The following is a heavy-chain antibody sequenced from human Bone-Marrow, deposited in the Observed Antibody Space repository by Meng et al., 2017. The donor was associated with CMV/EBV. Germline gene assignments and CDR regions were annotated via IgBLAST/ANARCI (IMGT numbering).Heavy chain of an antibody. CDR1: GGTFSSYT. CDR3: ARDLGEGQLVQGDY. V-gene: IGHV1-69*04. Sequence: SVKVSCKASGGTFSSYTISWVGQAPGQGLEWMGRIIPILGIANYAQKFQGRVTITADKSTSTAYMALSSLRSEDTAVYYCARDLGEGQLVQGDYWGQGTLVTVSS. CDR2: IIPILGIA. D-gene: IGHD6-6*01. J-gene: IGHJ4*02.